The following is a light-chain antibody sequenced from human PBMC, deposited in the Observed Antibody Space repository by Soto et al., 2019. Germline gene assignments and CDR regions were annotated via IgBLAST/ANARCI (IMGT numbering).Light chain of an antibody. V-gene: IGKV3-11*01. Sequence: KVLTQSPATLSLSPGERATLSCRASQSVSSYLAWYQQKPGQPPRLVIYDASNRATGIPARFSGSGSGTDFTLTISSLEPEDFAVYYCQERSNWPLNFGGGTKVEIK. CDR2: DAS. CDR1: QSVSSY. CDR3: QERSNWPLN. J-gene: IGKJ4*01.